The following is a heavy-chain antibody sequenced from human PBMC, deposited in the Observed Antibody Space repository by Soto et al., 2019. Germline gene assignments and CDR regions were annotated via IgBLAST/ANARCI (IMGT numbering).Heavy chain of an antibody. Sequence: ASVKVSCKASGYTFTGYYMHWVRQAPGQGLEWMGWINSNSGGTNYAQKFQGRVTMTRDTSISTAYMELSRLRSDDTAVYYCASRGYYDSSGYYYTPVLAFDIWGQGTMVTVSS. J-gene: IGHJ3*02. V-gene: IGHV1-2*02. D-gene: IGHD3-22*01. CDR3: ASRGYYDSSGYYYTPVLAFDI. CDR2: INSNSGGT. CDR1: GYTFTGYY.